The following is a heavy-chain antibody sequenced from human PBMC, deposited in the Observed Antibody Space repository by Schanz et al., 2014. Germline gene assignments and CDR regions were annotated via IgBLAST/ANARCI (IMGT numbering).Heavy chain of an antibody. CDR1: GFTFSDSW. V-gene: IGHV3-23*04. CDR2: ISDSGDAT. J-gene: IGHJ4*02. D-gene: IGHD2-15*01. Sequence: EVQLVESGGGLVQPGGSLRLSCAASGFTFSDSWMHWVRQAPGRGLEWVSSISDSGDATYYADSVKGRFTISRDNSKNTLYLRMISLRAEDTAMFYCAREIPAGGHFDYWGQGTLVSVSS. CDR3: AREIPAGGHFDY.